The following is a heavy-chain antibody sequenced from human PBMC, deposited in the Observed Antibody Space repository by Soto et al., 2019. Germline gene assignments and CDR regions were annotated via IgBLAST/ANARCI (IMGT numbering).Heavy chain of an antibody. Sequence: GGSLRLSCAGSGFTFTSAWMNWVRQAPGKGLEWVGRVKSKNDGGAIDYGTPVKGRFIISRDDSKNTAYLQMNSLKIEDTGVYYCVGGSPFEYWGQGTLVTVSS. CDR1: GFTFTSAW. V-gene: IGHV3-15*05. CDR2: VKSKNDGGAI. CDR3: VGGSPFEY. D-gene: IGHD1-26*01. J-gene: IGHJ4*02.